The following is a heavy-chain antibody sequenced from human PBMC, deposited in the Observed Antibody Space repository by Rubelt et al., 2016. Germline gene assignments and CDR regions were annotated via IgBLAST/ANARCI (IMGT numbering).Heavy chain of an antibody. CDR1: GGSISSSSYY. J-gene: IGHJ4*02. D-gene: IGHD1-26*01. CDR2: IYYSGST. Sequence: QVQLQESGPGLVKSSETLSLTCTVSGGSISSSSYYWGWIRQPPGKGLEWIGSIYYSGSTYYNPSLKSRVTISVDTSKNQFSLKRGSVTAADTAVYYCVRTGRVGRVVDYWGQGTLVTVSS. CDR3: VRTGRVGRVVDY. V-gene: IGHV4-39*01.